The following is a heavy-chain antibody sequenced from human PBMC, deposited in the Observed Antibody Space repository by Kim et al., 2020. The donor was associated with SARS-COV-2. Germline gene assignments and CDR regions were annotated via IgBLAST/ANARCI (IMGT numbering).Heavy chain of an antibody. V-gene: IGHV3-33*06. CDR3: AKDPSSWYGEGGMDV. Sequence: DPVKGRFTISRDNSKNTLYLQMNSLRAEDTAVYYCAKDPSSWYGEGGMDVWGQGTTVTVSS. J-gene: IGHJ6*02. D-gene: IGHD6-13*01.